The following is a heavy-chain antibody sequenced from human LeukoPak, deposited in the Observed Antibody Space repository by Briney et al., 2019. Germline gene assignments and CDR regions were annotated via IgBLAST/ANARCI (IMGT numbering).Heavy chain of an antibody. J-gene: IGHJ5*02. V-gene: IGHV3-66*01. CDR1: GFTVSSNF. Sequence: GGSLRLSCAASGFTVSSNFMSWVRQAPGKGLEWVSVIYSDENTHYADSVKGRFTISRDISKNTVYLQMDSLTVEDTAVYYCARDQVGYTYGTSWGQGTLVTVSS. D-gene: IGHD5-18*01. CDR2: IYSDENT. CDR3: ARDQVGYTYGTS.